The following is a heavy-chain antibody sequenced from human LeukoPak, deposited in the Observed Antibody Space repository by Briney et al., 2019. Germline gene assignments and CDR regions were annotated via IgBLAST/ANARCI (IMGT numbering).Heavy chain of an antibody. Sequence: GASVKVSCKASGYTFTGYYMHWVRQAPGQGLEWMGWINPNSGGTNYAQKFQGRVTMTRDTSISTAYMELSRLRSDDTAVYYCARVNDYGDSYNWFDPWGQGTLVTVSS. D-gene: IGHD4-17*01. V-gene: IGHV1-2*02. J-gene: IGHJ5*02. CDR3: ARVNDYGDSYNWFDP. CDR1: GYTFTGYY. CDR2: INPNSGGT.